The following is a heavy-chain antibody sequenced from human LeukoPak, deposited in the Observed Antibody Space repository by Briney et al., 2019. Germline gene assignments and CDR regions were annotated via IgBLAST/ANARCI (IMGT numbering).Heavy chain of an antibody. V-gene: IGHV4-59*01. CDR3: ARTTEDCSSTSCYQYWFDP. J-gene: IGHJ5*02. CDR1: GGSISSYY. D-gene: IGHD2-2*01. CDR2: IHYSGST. Sequence: PSETLSLTCTVSGGSISSYYWSWIRQPPGKGLEWIGYIHYSGSTSYNPSLKGRVTISVDTSKNQISLKVRSATAADTAVYYCARTTEDCSSTSCYQYWFDPWGQGTLVTVSS.